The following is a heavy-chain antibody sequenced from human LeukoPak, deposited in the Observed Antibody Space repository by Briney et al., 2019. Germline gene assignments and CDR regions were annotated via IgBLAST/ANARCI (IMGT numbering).Heavy chain of an antibody. D-gene: IGHD3-22*01. CDR3: SAQDYSDSGGSGSYLDY. V-gene: IGHV1-69*04. CDR1: GGTSSSYA. J-gene: IGHJ4*02. Sequence: ASVKVSCKASGGTSSSYAISWVPQTPGQGLEWMGRIIPMLNIANFAQKFQGRVMFTADKSTSTSYIELSSLRSEDAALSYCSAQDYSDSGGSGSYLDYWGQGTLVTVSS. CDR2: IIPMLNIA.